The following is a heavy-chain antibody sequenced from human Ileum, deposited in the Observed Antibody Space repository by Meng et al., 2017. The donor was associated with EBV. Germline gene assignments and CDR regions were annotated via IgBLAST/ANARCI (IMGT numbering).Heavy chain of an antibody. J-gene: IGHJ2*01. CDR3: TTDWNHCPDF. V-gene: IGHV3-72*01. D-gene: IGHD1-14*01. CDR1: GVTYNDPF. CDR2: IRDKANSYST. Sequence: EVHWVEAGGGWLQPGRSVGIACATSGVTYNDPFMNWVRQAPWKGLEWVGRIRDKANSYSTEYAASVKGRFTISRDDSKNLLYLQMNSLKSEDTAVYYCTTDWNHCPDFWGRGTLVTVSS.